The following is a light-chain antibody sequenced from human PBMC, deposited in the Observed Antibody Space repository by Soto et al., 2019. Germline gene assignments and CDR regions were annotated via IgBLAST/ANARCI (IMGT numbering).Light chain of an antibody. CDR3: SSRTTNTTVV. J-gene: IGLJ2*01. CDR1: SSDVGAHKF. Sequence: QSALTQPASVSGSPGQSITISCTGTSSDVGAHKFVSWFQQYPGKAPKLIMYEGSYRPSGVSNRFSGSKSGNTASLTILGLRSEDEADYYCSSRTTNTTVVFGGGTQLTVL. V-gene: IGLV2-14*01. CDR2: EGS.